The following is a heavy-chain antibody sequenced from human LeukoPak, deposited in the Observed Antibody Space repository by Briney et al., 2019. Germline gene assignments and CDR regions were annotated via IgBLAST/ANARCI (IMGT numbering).Heavy chain of an antibody. D-gene: IGHD2-8*01. Sequence: SSVKVPYQASLGTFSSYAITWGRHPPVPRIESVVNILPIFGIPNYAQPFQGRVTITADKSTSTAYMELSSLRSEDTAVYYCARDQGPNETFDPWGQGTLVSVS. V-gene: IGHV1-69*04. CDR1: LGTFSSYA. CDR3: ARDQGPNETFDP. CDR2: ILPIFGIP. J-gene: IGHJ5*02.